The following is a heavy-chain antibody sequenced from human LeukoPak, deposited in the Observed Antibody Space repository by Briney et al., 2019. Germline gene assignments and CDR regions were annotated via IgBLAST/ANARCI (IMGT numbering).Heavy chain of an antibody. V-gene: IGHV1-69*01. CDR1: GGTFGSYA. D-gene: IGHD3-22*01. CDR3: ARTTYYYDSSGYYQIFDY. Sequence: SVKVSCKASGGTFGSYAISWVRQAPGQGLEWMGGIIPIFGTANYAQKFQGRVTITADESTSTAYMELSSLRSEDTAVYYCARTTYYYDSSGYYQIFDYWGQGTLVTVSS. CDR2: IIPIFGTA. J-gene: IGHJ4*02.